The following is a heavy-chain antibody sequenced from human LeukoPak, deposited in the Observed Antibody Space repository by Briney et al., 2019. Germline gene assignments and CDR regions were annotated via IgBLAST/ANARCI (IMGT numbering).Heavy chain of an antibody. J-gene: IGHJ1*01. D-gene: IGHD3-16*01. V-gene: IGHV3-48*01. CDR2: ISSRSATI. CDR3: AKDDDWGRFNH. Sequence: GGSLRLSCAASGFTFSSYSMNWVRQAPGKGLEWVSYISSRSATIYYADSVKGRFTISRDNAKNSLYLQMNSLRAEDTAMYYCAKDDDWGRFNHWGQGTLVTVSS. CDR1: GFTFSSYS.